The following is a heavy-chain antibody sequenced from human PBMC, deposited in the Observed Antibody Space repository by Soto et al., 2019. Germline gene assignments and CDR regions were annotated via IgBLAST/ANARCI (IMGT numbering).Heavy chain of an antibody. J-gene: IGHJ4*02. CDR2: MNPNNNNT. D-gene: IGHD2-8*01. CDR1: GYTFTSYD. CDR3: ARGPHPYFNDY. V-gene: IGHV1-8*01. Sequence: QVQLVQSGAEVKKPGASVKVSCKASGYTFTSYDINWVRQATGQGLEWMGWMNPNNNNTGYAQKIQGRVTMTRNTSISTAYMELSSLGSEDAAVYYCARGPHPYFNDYWGQGTLVTVSS.